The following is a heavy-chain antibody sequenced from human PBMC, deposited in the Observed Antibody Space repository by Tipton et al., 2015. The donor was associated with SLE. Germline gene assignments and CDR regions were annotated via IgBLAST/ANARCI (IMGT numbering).Heavy chain of an antibody. D-gene: IGHD3-10*01. Sequence: SLRLSCAASGFTFNNFAVSWVRQAPGKGLEWVSAISRSGDATYYADPVKGWFTISRDNSRNTLYLQMNSLRAEDTAVYYCAMSSATLTHYFDYWGQGTLVTVSS. CDR3: AMSSATLTHYFDY. CDR2: ISRSGDAT. J-gene: IGHJ4*02. V-gene: IGHV3-23*01. CDR1: GFTFNNFA.